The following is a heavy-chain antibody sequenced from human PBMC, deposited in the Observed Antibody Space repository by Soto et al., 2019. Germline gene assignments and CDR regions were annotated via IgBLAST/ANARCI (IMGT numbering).Heavy chain of an antibody. Sequence: GASVKVSCKASGYTFTGYYMHWVRQAPGQGLEWMGWINPNSGGTNYAQKFQGWVTMTRDTSISTAYMELSRLRSDDTAVYYCARAWQGFGELSHFDYWGQGTLVTVSS. CDR1: GYTFTGYY. J-gene: IGHJ4*02. D-gene: IGHD3-10*01. CDR3: ARAWQGFGELSHFDY. CDR2: INPNSGGT. V-gene: IGHV1-2*04.